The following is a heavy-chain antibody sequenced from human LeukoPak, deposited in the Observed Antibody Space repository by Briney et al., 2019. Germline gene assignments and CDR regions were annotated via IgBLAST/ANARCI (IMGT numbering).Heavy chain of an antibody. V-gene: IGHV1-18*01. CDR2: ISVHNGNT. D-gene: IGHD1-7*01. CDR3: ARDPIFGTNCFDS. J-gene: IGHJ5*01. CDR1: GYTFTNYG. Sequence: ASVKVSCKASGYTFTNYGITWVRQAPGQGLEWMGWISVHNGNTNSAQKFQGRVTTTTDTSTSTAYMELRSLRSDDTAVYYCARDPIFGTNCFDSWGQGTLVTVSS.